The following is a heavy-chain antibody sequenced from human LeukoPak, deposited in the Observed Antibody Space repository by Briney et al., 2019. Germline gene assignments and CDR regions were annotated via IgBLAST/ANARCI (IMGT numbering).Heavy chain of an antibody. CDR3: AKVVPASGSQS. D-gene: IGHD6-13*01. CDR1: GFTFSSYA. V-gene: IGHV3-23*01. J-gene: IGHJ5*02. Sequence: GGSLRLSCAASGFTFSSYAMNWARQAPGRGLEWVSTISSSGGSTYYADSVKGRFTISRDNSKNTLYLQMNSLRAEDTAVYFCAKVVPASGSQSWGQGTLVTVSS. CDR2: ISSSGGST.